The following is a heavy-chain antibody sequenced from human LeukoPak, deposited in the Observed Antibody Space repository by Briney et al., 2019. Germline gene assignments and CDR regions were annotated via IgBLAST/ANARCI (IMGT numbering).Heavy chain of an antibody. Sequence: SQTLSLTCAISGDSVSSNSAAWNWIRQSPSRGLEWLGRTYYRSKWYNDYAVSVKSRITINPDTSKNQFSLQLKSVTREDTAVYYCESGPSLNWNVDYWGQGTLVTVSS. J-gene: IGHJ4*02. V-gene: IGHV6-1*01. CDR3: ESGPSLNWNVDY. D-gene: IGHD1-1*01. CDR2: TYYRSKWYN. CDR1: GDSVSSNSAA.